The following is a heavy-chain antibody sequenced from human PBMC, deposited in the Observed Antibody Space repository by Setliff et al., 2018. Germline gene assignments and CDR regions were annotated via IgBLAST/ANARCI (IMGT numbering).Heavy chain of an antibody. V-gene: IGHV4-4*02. CDR3: ARGGVLGTGDFDY. D-gene: IGHD2-8*01. Sequence: ASETLSLTCAVTGASINSLSWWSWVRQSPGKGLEWIGEIYHDGNTKFNPSVHYNPSLKSRVTISIDKSKNQFSLQLTSVTSADTAVYFCARGGVLGTGDFDYWGQGTLVTVSS. CDR2: IYHDGNT. J-gene: IGHJ4*02. CDR1: GASINSLSW.